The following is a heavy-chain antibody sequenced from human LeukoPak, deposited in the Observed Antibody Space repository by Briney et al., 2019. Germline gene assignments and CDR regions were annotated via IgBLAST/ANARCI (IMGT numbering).Heavy chain of an antibody. CDR2: ISWNSGSI. Sequence: PGGSLRLSCAASGFTFDDYAMHWVRQAPGKGLEWVSGISWNSGSIGYADSVKGRFTISRDNAKNSLYLQMNSLRAEDTALYYCAKAVSGYSGYGIDYWGQGTLVTVSS. CDR3: AKAVSGYSGYGIDY. V-gene: IGHV3-9*01. CDR1: GFTFDDYA. D-gene: IGHD5-12*01. J-gene: IGHJ4*02.